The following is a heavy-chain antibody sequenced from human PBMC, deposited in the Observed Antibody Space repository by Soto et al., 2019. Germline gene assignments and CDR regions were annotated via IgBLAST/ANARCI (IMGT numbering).Heavy chain of an antibody. CDR2: ISGSGVST. J-gene: IGHJ4*02. CDR3: AKGGSGYSSAFDY. V-gene: IGHV3-23*01. CDR1: GLTFNNYV. D-gene: IGHD3-22*01. Sequence: GGSLRLSCAASGLTFNNYVVTWVRQAPGKGLEWVSVISGSGVSTFYTDSVKGRFTISRDNSKNTLYLQMNNLRAEDTAVYYCAKGGSGYSSAFDYWGQGTQVTVPS.